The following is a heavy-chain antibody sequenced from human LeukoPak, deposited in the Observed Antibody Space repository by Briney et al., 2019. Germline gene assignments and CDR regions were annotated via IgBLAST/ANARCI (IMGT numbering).Heavy chain of an antibody. CDR2: SKSQSDGGTT. CDR3: TTGGLH. V-gene: IGHV3-15*01. J-gene: IGHJ4*02. CDR1: GFTFSNAW. Sequence: GGSLRLSCAASGFTFSNAWMTWVRQAPGKGLEWVGRSKSQSDGGTTDYAGPVKGRFTISRDDPKNTLYLQMNSLKNEDTGMYYCTTGGLHWGQGTLVTVSA.